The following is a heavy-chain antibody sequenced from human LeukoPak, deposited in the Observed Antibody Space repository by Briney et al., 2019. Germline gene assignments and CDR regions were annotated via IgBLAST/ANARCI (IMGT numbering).Heavy chain of an antibody. Sequence: SVKVSCKASGGTFSSYAISWVRQAPGQGLEWMGGIIPIFGTANYAQKFQGRVTITADESTSTAYMELSSLRSEDTAVYYCARGFQDIVVVPAAIGEDYYYYYMDVWGKGTTVTVSS. D-gene: IGHD2-2*01. CDR3: ARGFQDIVVVPAAIGEDYYYYYMDV. CDR2: IIPIFGTA. V-gene: IGHV1-69*13. J-gene: IGHJ6*03. CDR1: GGTFSSYA.